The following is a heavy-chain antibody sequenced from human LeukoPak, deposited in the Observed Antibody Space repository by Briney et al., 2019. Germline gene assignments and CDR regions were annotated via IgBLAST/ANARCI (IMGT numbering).Heavy chain of an antibody. Sequence: GESLKISCKGSGYSFTSYWIGWVRQMPGKGLEWMGIIYPGDSDTRYSPSFQGQVTISADKSISTAYLQWSSLKASDTAMYYCARLGHSSSLYYYYYYYMDVWGKGTTVTVSS. CDR1: GYSFTSYW. J-gene: IGHJ6*03. CDR3: ARLGHSSSLYYYYYYYMDV. CDR2: IYPGDSDT. D-gene: IGHD6-6*01. V-gene: IGHV5-51*01.